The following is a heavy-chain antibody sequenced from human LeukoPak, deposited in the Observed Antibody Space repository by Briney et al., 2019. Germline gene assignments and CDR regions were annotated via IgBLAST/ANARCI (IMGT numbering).Heavy chain of an antibody. CDR1: GDSITSRTSC. CDR3: ARHVAVAANYDY. Sequence: NPSETLSLTCTVSGDSITSRTSCWSWIRQPPGKGLEWITCMYHTGDTFYSPSLRSRVTTSIDTSKNQFSLKLSSVTAADTALYYCARHVAVAANYDYWGQGGLVIVSS. V-gene: IGHV4-39*01. CDR2: MYHTGDT. J-gene: IGHJ4*02. D-gene: IGHD6-19*01.